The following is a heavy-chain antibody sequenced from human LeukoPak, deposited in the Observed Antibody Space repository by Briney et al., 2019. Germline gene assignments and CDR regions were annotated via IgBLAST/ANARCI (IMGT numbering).Heavy chain of an antibody. CDR1: GFTFTDYY. V-gene: IGHV3-11*01. D-gene: IGHD3-9*01. J-gene: IGHJ1*01. CDR3: ARDGHYDILTGYFQD. Sequence: GGSLRLSCAASGFTFTDYYMSWIRQAPGKGLEWVSYITNSGTTIYYADSVKGRFTISRDNAKNSLYLQMNSLRAEDTAVYYCARDGHYDILTGYFQDWGQGTMVTVSS. CDR2: ITNSGTTI.